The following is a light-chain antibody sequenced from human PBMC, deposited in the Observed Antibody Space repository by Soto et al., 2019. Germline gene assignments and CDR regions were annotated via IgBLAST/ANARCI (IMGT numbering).Light chain of an antibody. J-gene: IGKJ1*01. CDR1: QSISNW. Sequence: DIQMTQSPSTLSASVGDRVTITCRASQSISNWLAWHQQKPGKDPNLLIYKASSLESGVPSRFSGSGSGTEFTLTISSLQPEDSATYYCQQYDTSSREFGQGTKVEIK. V-gene: IGKV1-5*03. CDR3: QQYDTSSRE. CDR2: KAS.